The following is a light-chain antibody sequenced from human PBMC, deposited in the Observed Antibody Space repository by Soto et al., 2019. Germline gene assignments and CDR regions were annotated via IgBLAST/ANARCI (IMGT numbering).Light chain of an antibody. CDR3: QQRSNWPPIT. V-gene: IGKV1-39*01. Sequence: DIQMTQSPSSLSASVGDRVTITCRASQSISSYLNWYQQKPGKAPKLLIYAASSLQSGVPSRFSGSGFGTDFTLTISSLEPEDAAVYYCQQRSNWPPITFGQGTRLEIK. J-gene: IGKJ5*01. CDR1: QSISSY. CDR2: AAS.